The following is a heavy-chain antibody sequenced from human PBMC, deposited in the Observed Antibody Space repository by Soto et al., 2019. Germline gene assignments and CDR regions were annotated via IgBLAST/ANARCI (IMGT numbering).Heavy chain of an antibody. D-gene: IGHD6-13*01. CDR2: IYPGDSDT. V-gene: IGHV5-51*01. CDR3: ARTAAAGKYYYGMDV. Sequence: GESLKISCTGSGYSFTSYWIGWVRQMTGKGLESMGIIYPGDSDTRYSPSFQGQVTISADKSISTAYLQWSSLKASDTAMYYCARTAAAGKYYYGMDVWGQGTTVTVSS. CDR1: GYSFTSYW. J-gene: IGHJ6*02.